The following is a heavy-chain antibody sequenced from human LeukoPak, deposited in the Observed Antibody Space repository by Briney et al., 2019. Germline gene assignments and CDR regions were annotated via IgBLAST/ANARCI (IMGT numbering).Heavy chain of an antibody. CDR3: AKGGYDSSGNPKYYFDF. CDR1: GFTFTSYG. V-gene: IGHV3-30*18. CDR2: ISYDGGKK. J-gene: IGHJ4*02. D-gene: IGHD3-22*01. Sequence: GGSLRLSCAASGFTFTSYGMHWVRQAPGKGLEWVAVISYDGGKKFFADSVKGRFTISRDNSKNTLYLEMNSLRGEDTAVYYCAKGGYDSSGNPKYYFDFWGQGTLVTVSS.